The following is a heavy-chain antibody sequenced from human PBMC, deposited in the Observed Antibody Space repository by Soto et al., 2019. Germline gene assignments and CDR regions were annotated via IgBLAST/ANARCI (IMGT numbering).Heavy chain of an antibody. J-gene: IGHJ6*02. CDR2: ISAYNGNT. Sequence: AASVKVSCKASGYTFTSYGISWVRQAPGQGLEWMGWISAYNGNTNYAQKLQGRVTMTTDTSTSTAYMELRSLRSDDTAVYYCARGITIFGVVITKYYYYYGMDVWG. V-gene: IGHV1-18*01. CDR1: GYTFTSYG. CDR3: ARGITIFGVVITKYYYYYGMDV. D-gene: IGHD3-3*01.